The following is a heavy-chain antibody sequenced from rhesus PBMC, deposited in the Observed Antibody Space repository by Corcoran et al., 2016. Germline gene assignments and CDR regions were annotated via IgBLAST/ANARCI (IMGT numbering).Heavy chain of an antibody. CDR3: ARDPGRRDY. CDR1: GFTFSNHP. CDR2: IGTGGTK. J-gene: IGHJ4*01. Sequence: VQLVESGGGLATPGGSLRLSCAASGFTFSNHPLHWFRQAPGKGLAWVSVIGTGGTKYYADSVKGRFSISSDNSKNTLSLQMNSLRTEDTAVYYCARDPGRRDYWGQGVLVTVSS. V-gene: IGHV3-103*01.